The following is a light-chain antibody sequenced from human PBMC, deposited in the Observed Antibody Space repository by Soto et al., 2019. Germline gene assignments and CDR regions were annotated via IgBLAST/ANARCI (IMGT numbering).Light chain of an antibody. CDR3: QSYGSSRSGSGV. J-gene: IGLJ1*01. V-gene: IGLV1-40*01. CDR1: SSNIGAGYD. CDR2: SNN. Sequence: QSVLTQPPSVSGAPGQRVTISCTGSSSNIGAGYDVHWYQQLPGTAPKLLIYSNNNRPSGVPDRFSGSKSGTSASLAITGLQAADEADYYCQSYGSSRSGSGVFGTGTKLTVL.